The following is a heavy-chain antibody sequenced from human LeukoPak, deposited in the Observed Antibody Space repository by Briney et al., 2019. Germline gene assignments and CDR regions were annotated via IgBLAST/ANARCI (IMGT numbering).Heavy chain of an antibody. CDR1: GYTFTGYY. CDR2: INPNSGGT. CDR3: ARAGITIFGVAPRNSWFDP. J-gene: IGHJ5*02. Sequence: GASVKVSCKASGYTFTGYYMHWVRQAPGQGLEWMGWINPNSGGTNYAQKFQGRVTMTRDTSISTAYMELRSLRSDDTAVYYCARAGITIFGVAPRNSWFDPWGQGTLVTVSS. D-gene: IGHD3-3*01. V-gene: IGHV1-2*02.